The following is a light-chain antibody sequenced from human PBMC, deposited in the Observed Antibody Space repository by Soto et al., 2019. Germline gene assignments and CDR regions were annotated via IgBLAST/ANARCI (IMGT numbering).Light chain of an antibody. CDR3: MQDLQTPRT. Sequence: IVMTQSTLSLPVTPGEPASISCRSSQSLLHSNGSNYLDWYLLKPGQSPQLLIYLGSNRASGVPGRFCGSGSGTDFTLKISRVEAEDVGVYYCMQDLQTPRTFGQGTKVEIK. CDR1: QSLLHSNGSNY. J-gene: IGKJ1*01. V-gene: IGKV2-28*01. CDR2: LGS.